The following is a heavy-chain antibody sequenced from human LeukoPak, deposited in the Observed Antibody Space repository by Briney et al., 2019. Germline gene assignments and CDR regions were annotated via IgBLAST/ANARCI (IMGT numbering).Heavy chain of an antibody. CDR1: GFTVSSNY. CDR2: IYSGGST. Sequence: GGSLRLSCAASGFTVSSNYMSWVRQAPGKGLEWVSVIYSGGSTYYADSVKGRFTISRDNSKNTLYLQMNSLRAEGTAVYYCARDNIHSTEEYYYYYGMDVWGQGTTVTVSS. CDR3: ARDNIHSTEEYYYYYGMDV. D-gene: IGHD2-2*01. J-gene: IGHJ6*02. V-gene: IGHV3-66*02.